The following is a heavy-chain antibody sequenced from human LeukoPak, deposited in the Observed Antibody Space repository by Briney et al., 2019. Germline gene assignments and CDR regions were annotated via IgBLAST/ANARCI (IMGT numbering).Heavy chain of an antibody. CDR3: ARDPDGSYSARGKAFDI. Sequence: SQTLSLTCAISGDSVSSNSAAWNWIRQSPSRGLEWLGRTYYRSKWYNDYAVSVKSRITINPDTSKNQFSLRLNSVTPEDTAVYYCARDPDGSYSARGKAFDIWGQGTMVTVSS. D-gene: IGHD1-26*01. CDR1: GDSVSSNSAA. CDR2: TYYRSKWYN. J-gene: IGHJ3*02. V-gene: IGHV6-1*01.